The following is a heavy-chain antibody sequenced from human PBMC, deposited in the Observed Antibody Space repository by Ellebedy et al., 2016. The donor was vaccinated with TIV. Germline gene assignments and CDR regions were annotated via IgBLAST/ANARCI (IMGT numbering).Heavy chain of an antibody. CDR1: GGSISSYY. Sequence: SETLSLTXTVSGGSISSYYWSWIRQPPGKGLKWIGYIYYSGSTYYNPSLKSRVTISVDTSKNQFSLKLSSVTAADTAVYYCARSTFFGELQPDYWGQGTLVTVSS. CDR2: IYYSGST. J-gene: IGHJ4*02. CDR3: ARSTFFGELQPDY. V-gene: IGHV4-59*06. D-gene: IGHD3-10*01.